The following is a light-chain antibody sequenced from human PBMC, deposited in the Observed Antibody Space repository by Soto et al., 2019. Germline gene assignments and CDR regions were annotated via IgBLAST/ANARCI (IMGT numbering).Light chain of an antibody. Sequence: EIVLTQSPGTLSLSPGERATLSCRASQSVSTSYVAWYQQKFGQAPRLLIYDAFSRATGIPDRFSGSGSGTDFTLTISRLEPEDFAVYYCQQYGSSPPWTFGQGTKVDIK. V-gene: IGKV3-20*01. J-gene: IGKJ1*01. CDR3: QQYGSSPPWT. CDR1: QSVSTSY. CDR2: DAF.